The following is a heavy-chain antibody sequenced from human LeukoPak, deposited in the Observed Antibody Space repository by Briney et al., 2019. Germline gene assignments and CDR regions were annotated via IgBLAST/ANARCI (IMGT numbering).Heavy chain of an antibody. J-gene: IGHJ4*02. Sequence: GGSLRLSCAASGFTFSSYAMSWVRQAPGKGLEWVSAISGSGGSTYYADSVKGRFTISRDNSKNTLYLQMESLRAEDTAVYYCAKDSSSAPIWGFDYWGQGTLVTVSS. CDR1: GFTFSSYA. CDR3: AKDSSSAPIWGFDY. D-gene: IGHD3-16*01. CDR2: ISGSGGST. V-gene: IGHV3-23*01.